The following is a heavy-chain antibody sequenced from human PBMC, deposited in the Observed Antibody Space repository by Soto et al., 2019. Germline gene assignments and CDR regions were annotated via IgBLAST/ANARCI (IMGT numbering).Heavy chain of an antibody. Sequence: GESLKISCKGSGYSFTSYWIGWVRQMPGKGLDWMGIIYPGDSDTRYSPSFQGQVTISADKSISTAYLQWSSLKASDTAMYYCASPLYCSGGSCYYYYGMDVWGQGTTVTVSS. CDR1: GYSFTSYW. CDR2: IYPGDSDT. D-gene: IGHD2-15*01. J-gene: IGHJ6*02. V-gene: IGHV5-51*01. CDR3: ASPLYCSGGSCYYYYGMDV.